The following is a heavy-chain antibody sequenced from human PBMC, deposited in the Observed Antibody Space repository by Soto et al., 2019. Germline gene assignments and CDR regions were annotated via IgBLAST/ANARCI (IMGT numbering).Heavy chain of an antibody. CDR2: ISGSGGST. J-gene: IGHJ6*02. V-gene: IGHV3-23*01. CDR1: GFTFSSYA. CDR3: AKDPEPPRSWSLYYYYGMDV. D-gene: IGHD6-13*01. Sequence: EVQLLESGGGLVQPGGSLRLSCAASGFTFSSYAMSWVRQAPGKGLEWVSAISGSGGSTYYADSVKGRFTISRDNSKNTLYLQMNSLRAEDTAVYYCAKDPEPPRSWSLYYYYGMDVWGQGTTVTVSS.